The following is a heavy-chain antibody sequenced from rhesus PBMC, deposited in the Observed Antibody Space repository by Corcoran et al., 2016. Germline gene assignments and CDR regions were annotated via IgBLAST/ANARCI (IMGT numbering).Heavy chain of an antibody. D-gene: IGHD6-25*01. J-gene: IGHJ4*01. CDR2: IYGSGGST. V-gene: IGHV4-93*02. Sequence: QVQLQESGPAVVKPSETLSLTCAVSGGSISSSNWWSWIRQSPGKGLKWIGGIYGSGGSTEYNPSLKGRVTISIDTSKNQFSLKLTSVTAADTAVYYCARPLAAAIDYWGQGVLVTVSS. CDR1: GGSISSSNW. CDR3: ARPLAAAIDY.